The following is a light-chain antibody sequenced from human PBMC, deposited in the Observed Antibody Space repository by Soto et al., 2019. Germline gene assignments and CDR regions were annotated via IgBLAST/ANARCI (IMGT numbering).Light chain of an antibody. CDR3: QQRSNWPPGIT. J-gene: IGKJ5*01. CDR1: QSVSGSY. CDR2: GPS. Sequence: EIVLTQSPGTLSLSPGERATLSCRTSQSVSGSYLAWYQQKPGQAPRLLIYGPSNRATGIPDRFSGSWSGTDLTLTISRLEPEDFAVYYCQQRSNWPPGITFGQGTRLEIK. V-gene: IGKV3D-20*02.